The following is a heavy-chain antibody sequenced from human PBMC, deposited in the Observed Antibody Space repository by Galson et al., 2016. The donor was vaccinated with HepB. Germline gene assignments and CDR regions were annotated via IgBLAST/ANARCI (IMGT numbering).Heavy chain of an antibody. CDR3: GRGALTGNHYAFDI. CDR2: IYTGGST. CDR1: GFTVNHNY. D-gene: IGHD7-27*01. V-gene: IGHV3-53*01. J-gene: IGHJ3*02. Sequence: SLRLSCAASGFTVNHNYMTWVRQAPGKGLEWVSVIYTGGSTYYADSVKGRFAISRDNSKKTVYLQMNSLRAEETAVYYCGRGALTGNHYAFDIWGQGTMVTVSS.